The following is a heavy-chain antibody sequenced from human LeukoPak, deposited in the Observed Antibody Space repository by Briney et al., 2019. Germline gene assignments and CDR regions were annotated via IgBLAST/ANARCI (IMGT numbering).Heavy chain of an antibody. J-gene: IGHJ4*02. CDR2: ISSSGSTI. Sequence: GGSLRLSCAASGFTFSDYYMSWIRQAPGKGLEWVSYISSSGSTIYYADSVKGRFTNSRDNAKNSLYLQINSLRAEDTDVYYCAKDRVLSVATVTTRPYYFDYWGQGTLVTVSS. CDR1: GFTFSDYY. D-gene: IGHD4-17*01. CDR3: AKDRVLSVATVTTRPYYFDY. V-gene: IGHV3-11*01.